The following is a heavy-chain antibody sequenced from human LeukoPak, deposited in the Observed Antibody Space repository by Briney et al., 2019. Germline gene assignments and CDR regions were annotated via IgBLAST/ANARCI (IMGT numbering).Heavy chain of an antibody. D-gene: IGHD3-22*01. Sequence: ASVKVSCKASGDIFTRHYMHWVRQAPGQGLEWMGIINPSGGSTSYAQKFQGRVTMTRDMSTCTVYMELSSLRSEDTAVYYCARGIDDSSGYYDYWGQGTLVTVSS. CDR3: ARGIDDSSGYYDY. CDR2: INPSGGST. J-gene: IGHJ4*02. CDR1: GDIFTRHY. V-gene: IGHV1-46*01.